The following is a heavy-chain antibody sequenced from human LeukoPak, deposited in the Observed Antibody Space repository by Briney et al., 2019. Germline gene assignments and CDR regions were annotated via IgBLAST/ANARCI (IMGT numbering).Heavy chain of an antibody. CDR1: GGSISSSNW. D-gene: IGHD6-19*01. J-gene: IGHJ4*02. V-gene: IGHV4-4*02. Sequence: SGTLSLTCAVSGGSISSSNWWSWVRQPPGKGLEWIGEIYHSGSTNYNPSLKSRVTISVDTSKNQFSLKLSSVTAADTAVYYCARPFMGYSSGWPFDYWGQGTLVTVSS. CDR3: ARPFMGYSSGWPFDY. CDR2: IYHSGST.